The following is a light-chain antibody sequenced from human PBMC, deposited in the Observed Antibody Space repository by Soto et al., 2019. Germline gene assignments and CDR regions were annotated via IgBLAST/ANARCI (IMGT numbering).Light chain of an antibody. J-gene: IGKJ1*01. Sequence: DIQKTQSPSSLSTSVGVRVTISCRASQSISSYLNWYQQKPGKAPKLLICSASSLQSGVPSRFSGSGSGTDFTLTISSLQPEDFATYYCQQSYSTPPTFGQGTKVDI. V-gene: IGKV1-39*01. CDR3: QQSYSTPPT. CDR2: SAS. CDR1: QSISSY.